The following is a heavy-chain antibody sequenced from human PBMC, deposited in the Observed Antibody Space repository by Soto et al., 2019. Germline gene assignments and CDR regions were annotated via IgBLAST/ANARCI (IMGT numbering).Heavy chain of an antibody. Sequence: GGSLRLSCAASGFTFSDYYMSWIRQAPGKGLEWVSYISSSGSTIYYADSVKGRFTISRDNAKNSLYLQMNSLRAEDTAVYYCASLGLQYYYYGMDVWGQGTTVTVSS. CDR1: GFTFSDYY. D-gene: IGHD4-4*01. V-gene: IGHV3-11*01. J-gene: IGHJ6*02. CDR3: ASLGLQYYYYGMDV. CDR2: ISSSGSTI.